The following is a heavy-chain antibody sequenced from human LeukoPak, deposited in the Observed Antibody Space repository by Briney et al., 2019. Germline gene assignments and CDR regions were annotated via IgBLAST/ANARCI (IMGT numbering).Heavy chain of an antibody. Sequence: GGSLRLSCAASGFTFSSYEMNWVRQAPGKGLEWVSYISSSGSTIYYADSVKGRFTISRDNAKNSLYLQMNSLRAEDTAVYYCARGRGGYYDSSGYCSHAFDIWGQGTMVTVSS. D-gene: IGHD3-22*01. J-gene: IGHJ3*02. V-gene: IGHV3-48*03. CDR1: GFTFSSYE. CDR3: ARGRGGYYDSSGYCSHAFDI. CDR2: ISSSGSTI.